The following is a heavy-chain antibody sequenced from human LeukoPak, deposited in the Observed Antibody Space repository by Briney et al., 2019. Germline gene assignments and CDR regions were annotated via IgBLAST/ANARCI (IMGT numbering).Heavy chain of an antibody. V-gene: IGHV4-39*01. CDR3: AGGYCSSTSCRGAFDI. J-gene: IGHJ3*02. D-gene: IGHD2-2*01. Sequence: PSETLSLTCTVSGGSISSSSYYWGWIRQPPGKGLEWIGSIYYSGSTYYNPSLKSRVTISVDTAKNQFSLKLSCVSAADTTVYYCAGGYCSSTSCRGAFDIWGQGTMVTVSS. CDR2: IYYSGST. CDR1: GGSISSSSYY.